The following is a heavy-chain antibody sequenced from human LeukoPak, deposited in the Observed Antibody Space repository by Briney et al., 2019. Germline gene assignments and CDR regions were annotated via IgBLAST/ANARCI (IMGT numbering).Heavy chain of an antibody. CDR1: GYTFTGYY. J-gene: IGHJ4*02. Sequence: ASVKVSCKASGYTFTGYYMHWVRQAPGQGLEWMGWINPNSGGTNYAQKLQGRVTMTRDTSISTAYMELSRLRSDDTAVYYCARGSGHRPPDDYWGQGTLVTVSS. V-gene: IGHV1-2*02. D-gene: IGHD6-19*01. CDR3: ARGSGHRPPDDY. CDR2: INPNSGGT.